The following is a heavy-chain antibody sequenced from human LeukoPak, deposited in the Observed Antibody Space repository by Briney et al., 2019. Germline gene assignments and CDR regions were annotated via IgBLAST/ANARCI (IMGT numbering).Heavy chain of an antibody. CDR3: ARKGWYSDL. CDR1: GYTFTSYG. J-gene: IGHJ2*01. V-gene: IGHV1-18*01. CDR2: ISAYNGNT. Sequence: ASVKVSCKASGYTFTSYGISWVRQAPGQGLEWMGWISAYNGNTNYAQKLQGRVTITADKSTSTAYMELNSLRAEDTAVYYCARKGWYSDLWGRGTLVSVSS.